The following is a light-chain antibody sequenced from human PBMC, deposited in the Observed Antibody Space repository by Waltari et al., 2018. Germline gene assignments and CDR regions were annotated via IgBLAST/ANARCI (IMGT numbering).Light chain of an antibody. CDR1: NIGSKN. CDR2: DDS. CDR3: QVWDSSFDRVV. V-gene: IGLV3-21*02. J-gene: IGLJ2*01. Sequence: SYVLTQSPSVSVAPGQTATITCGGNNIGSKNVHWYQQRPGQAPVPVVDDDSDRPSGIPERFSGSNSANTATLTISRVDSGDEADYYCQVWDSSFDRVVFGGGTKLTVL.